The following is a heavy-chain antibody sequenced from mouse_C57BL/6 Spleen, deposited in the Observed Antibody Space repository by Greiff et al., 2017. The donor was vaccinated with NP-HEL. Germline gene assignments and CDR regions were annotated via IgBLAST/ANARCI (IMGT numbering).Heavy chain of an antibody. J-gene: IGHJ4*01. CDR2: IDPKSGGT. V-gene: IGHV1-72*01. Sequence: QVQLQQPGAELVKPGASVKLSCKASGYTFTSYWMHWVKQRPGRGLEGIGRIDPKSGGTKYNEKFKSKATLTVDKPSSTAYMQLSSLTSEDSAVYYCARKTMDYWGQGTSVTVSS. CDR3: ARKTMDY. CDR1: GYTFTSYW.